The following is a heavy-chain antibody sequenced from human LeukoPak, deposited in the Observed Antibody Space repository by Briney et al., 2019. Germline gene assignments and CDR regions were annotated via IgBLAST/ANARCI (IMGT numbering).Heavy chain of an antibody. D-gene: IGHD2-21*01. CDR3: ASLRDYSSAFDI. Sequence: SETLSLTCTVSVVSISSYYLSWIRQPPGKGLEWFVYIYYSGSTNYNPSLKSRVTISVDTSKNQFSLKLSSVTAADTAVYYCASLRDYSSAFDIWGQGTMVTVSS. CDR2: IYYSGST. V-gene: IGHV4-59*01. CDR1: VVSISSYY. J-gene: IGHJ3*02.